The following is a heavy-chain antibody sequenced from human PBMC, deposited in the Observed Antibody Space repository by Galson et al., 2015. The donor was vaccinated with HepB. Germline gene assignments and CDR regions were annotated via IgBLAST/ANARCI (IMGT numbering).Heavy chain of an antibody. CDR1: GFTFSSYA. CDR3: AKGRGVRGVDSGWFDP. Sequence: SLRLSCAASGFTFSSYAMSWVRQAPGKGLEWVSAISGSGGSTYYADSVKGRFTISRDNSKNTLYLQMNSLRAEDTAVYYCAKGRGVRGVDSGWFDPWGQGTLVTVSS. V-gene: IGHV3-23*01. CDR2: ISGSGGST. J-gene: IGHJ5*02. D-gene: IGHD3-10*01.